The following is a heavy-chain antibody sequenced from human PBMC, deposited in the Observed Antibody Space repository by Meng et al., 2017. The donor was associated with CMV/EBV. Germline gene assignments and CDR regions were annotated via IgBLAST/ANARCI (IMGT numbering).Heavy chain of an antibody. CDR1: GGSISSSSYY. CDR3: AREVTIFGVALTYYYYGMDV. D-gene: IGHD3-3*01. CDR2: IYYSGST. J-gene: IGHJ6*02. V-gene: IGHV4-39*07. Sequence: SETLSLTCTVSGGSISSSSYYWGWIRQPPGTGLEWIGSIYYSGSTYYNPSLKSRVTISVDTSKNQFSLKLSSVTAADTAVYYCAREVTIFGVALTYYYYGMDVWGQGTTVTVSS.